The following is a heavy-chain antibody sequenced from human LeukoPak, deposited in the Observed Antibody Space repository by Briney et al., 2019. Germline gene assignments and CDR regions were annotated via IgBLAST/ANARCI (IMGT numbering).Heavy chain of an antibody. CDR3: AKDKVVVAAPGYYYYMDV. CDR2: ISGSGGST. CDR1: GFTFSNYV. Sequence: PGGSLRLSCAVSGFTFSNYVMIWVRQAPGKGLEWVSAISGSGGSTYYADSVKGRFTISRDNSKNTLYLQMNSLRAEDTAVYYCAKDKVVVAAPGYYYYMDVWGKGTTVTVSS. J-gene: IGHJ6*03. D-gene: IGHD2-15*01. V-gene: IGHV3-23*01.